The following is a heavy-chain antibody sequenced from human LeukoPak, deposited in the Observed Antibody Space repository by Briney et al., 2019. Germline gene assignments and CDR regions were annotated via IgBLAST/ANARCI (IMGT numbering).Heavy chain of an antibody. V-gene: IGHV1-69*01. CDR2: IIPIFGTA. J-gene: IGHJ6*03. CDR3: VIVYCSSTSCPKPHRYYYYYVDV. D-gene: IGHD2-2*01. Sequence: SVTVSFKASGGTFSSYAISWVRQAPGQGREWMGGIIPIFGTANYAQKFQGRVTITADESTSTAYMELSRLRSEDTAVYYCVIVYCSSTSCPKPHRYYYYYVDVWGKGTTVTVSS. CDR1: GGTFSSYA.